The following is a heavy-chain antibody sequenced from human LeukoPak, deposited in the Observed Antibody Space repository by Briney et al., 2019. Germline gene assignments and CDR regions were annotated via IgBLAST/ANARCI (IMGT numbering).Heavy chain of an antibody. D-gene: IGHD5-12*01. J-gene: IGHJ4*02. CDR1: GYTFTGYY. V-gene: IGHV1-2*02. Sequence: ASVKVSCKASGYTFTGYYMHWVQQAPGQGLEWMGWINPNSGGTNYAQKFQGRVTMTRDTSISTAYMELSRLRSDDTAVYYCARAGGYSGYDAPYYFDYWGQGTLVTVSS. CDR3: ARAGGYSGYDAPYYFDY. CDR2: INPNSGGT.